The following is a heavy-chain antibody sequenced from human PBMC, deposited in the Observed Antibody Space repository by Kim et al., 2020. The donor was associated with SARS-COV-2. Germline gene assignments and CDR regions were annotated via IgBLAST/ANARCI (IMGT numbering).Heavy chain of an antibody. CDR2: ISPSSGTI. CDR1: GFTFSDFY. CDR3: ARGVSERGNSLGWNDAFAI. D-gene: IGHD1-1*01. J-gene: IGHJ3*02. V-gene: IGHV3-11*01. Sequence: GWSLRLSCEPSGFTFSDFYMSWIRQTPGTGLEWISYISPSSGTIYYADSVKGRFTISRDNAKNSLYLQMSGLRADDTAVYYCARGVSERGNSLGWNDAFAIWGPGTMVAVSS.